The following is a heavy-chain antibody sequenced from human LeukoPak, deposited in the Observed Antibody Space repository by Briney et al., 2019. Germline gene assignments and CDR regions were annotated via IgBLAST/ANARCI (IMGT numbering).Heavy chain of an antibody. V-gene: IGHV1-2*02. D-gene: IGHD4-17*01. CDR3: ARQAVTTGWYFDY. J-gene: IGHJ4*02. CDR2: ISPNSGGT. Sequence: ASVKVSCKASGYAFTDYYMHWVRQAPGQGLEWMGWISPNSGGTNYAQKFQGRVTMTRDTSTSTVYMDLSSLRSDDTAVYYCARQAVTTGWYFDYWGQGTLVAVSS. CDR1: GYAFTDYY.